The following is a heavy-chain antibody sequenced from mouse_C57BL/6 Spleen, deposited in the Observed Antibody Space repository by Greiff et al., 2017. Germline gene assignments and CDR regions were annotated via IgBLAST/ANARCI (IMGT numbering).Heavy chain of an antibody. V-gene: IGHV6-3*01. CDR3: TKVTTVVHFDY. CDR1: GFTFSNYW. CDR2: IRLKSDNYAT. Sequence: EVQGVESGGGLVQPGGSMKLSCVASGFTFSNYWMNWVRQSPEKGLEWVAQIRLKSDNYATHYAESVKGRFTISRDDSKSSVYLQMNNLRAEDTGIYYCTKVTTVVHFDYWGQGTTLTVSS. J-gene: IGHJ2*01. D-gene: IGHD1-1*01.